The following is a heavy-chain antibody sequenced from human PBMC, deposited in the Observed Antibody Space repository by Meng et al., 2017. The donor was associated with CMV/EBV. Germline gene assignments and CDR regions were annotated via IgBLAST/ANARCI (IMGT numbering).Heavy chain of an antibody. V-gene: IGHV3-21*01. Sequence: GGSLRLSCAASGFTFSSYSMNWVRQAPGKGLEWVSSISSSSSHIYYADSVKGRFTISRDNAKNSLYLQMNSLRAEDTAVYYCARALLLYSSSSPGYWGQGTLVTVSS. CDR1: GFTFSSYS. CDR3: ARALLLYSSSSPGY. J-gene: IGHJ4*02. CDR2: ISSSSSHI. D-gene: IGHD6-6*01.